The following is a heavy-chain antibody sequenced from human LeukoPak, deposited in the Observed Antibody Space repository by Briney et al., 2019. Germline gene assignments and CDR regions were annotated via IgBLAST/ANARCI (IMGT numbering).Heavy chain of an antibody. Sequence: GGSLRLSCAASGFTFSSYSMNWVRQAPGKGLEWVSYISSSTSTIYYADSVKGRFTISRDNAKNSLYLQMSSLRAEDTAVYSCSRDRGVNTFDIWGQGTMVTVSS. CDR1: GFTFSSYS. CDR3: SRDRGVNTFDI. J-gene: IGHJ3*02. D-gene: IGHD3-10*01. CDR2: ISSSTSTI. V-gene: IGHV3-48*04.